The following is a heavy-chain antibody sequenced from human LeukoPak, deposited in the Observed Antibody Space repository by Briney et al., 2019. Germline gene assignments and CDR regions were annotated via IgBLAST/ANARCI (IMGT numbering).Heavy chain of an antibody. CDR1: GFTFSNYW. CDR3: ARGLE. CDR2: IKKDGSEE. Sequence: PGGSLRLSCAASGFTFSNYWMSWVRQAPGKGLECVANIKKDGSEEYYVDSVKSRFTISRDNANNSLYLQMNSLRAEDTAVYYCARGLEWGQGTLVTVSS. D-gene: IGHD6-6*01. J-gene: IGHJ4*02. V-gene: IGHV3-7*01.